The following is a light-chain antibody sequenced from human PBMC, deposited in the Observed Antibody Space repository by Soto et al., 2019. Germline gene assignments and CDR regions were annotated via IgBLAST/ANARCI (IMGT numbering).Light chain of an antibody. V-gene: IGLV2-8*01. J-gene: IGLJ1*01. Sequence: QSVLTQPPSASGSPGQSVTISCTGTSSDIADYNYVSWYQHHPGKAPKLIIYEVSKRPSGVPDRFSGSKSGNTASLTVSGLQAEDEADYYCSSYADRNNLVISGTGTKLTVL. CDR1: SSDIADYNY. CDR3: SSYADRNNLVI. CDR2: EVS.